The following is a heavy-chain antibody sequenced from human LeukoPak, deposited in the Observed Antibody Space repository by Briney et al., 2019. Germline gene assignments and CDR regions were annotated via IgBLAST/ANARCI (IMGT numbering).Heavy chain of an antibody. CDR3: ARESGRFRFDS. Sequence: GSLRLSCAASGFTFNKYWMNWVRQSPGKGLEWVANIKEDSSDKNYVDSMKGRFTISRDNAKNSLYLQMNSLRVEDTAVYYCARESGRFRFDSWGQGTLVTVSS. CDR1: GFTFNKYW. D-gene: IGHD3-3*01. J-gene: IGHJ5*01. V-gene: IGHV3-7*01. CDR2: IKEDSSDK.